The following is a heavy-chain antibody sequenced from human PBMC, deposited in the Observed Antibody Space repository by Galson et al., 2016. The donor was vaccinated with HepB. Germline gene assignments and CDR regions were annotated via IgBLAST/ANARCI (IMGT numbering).Heavy chain of an antibody. J-gene: IGHJ4*02. Sequence: SLRLSCAASGFTFSSYAIGWVRQAPGKGLEWVSSISGSGGWTRYADAVKGRFTISRDNSKNTLYLQMNSLRAEDTAAYYCAKYGDLESSSYPYYLDYWGQGTLVTVSS. CDR3: AKYGDLESSSYPYYLDY. CDR2: ISGSGGWT. CDR1: GFTFSSYA. V-gene: IGHV3-23*01. D-gene: IGHD3-22*01.